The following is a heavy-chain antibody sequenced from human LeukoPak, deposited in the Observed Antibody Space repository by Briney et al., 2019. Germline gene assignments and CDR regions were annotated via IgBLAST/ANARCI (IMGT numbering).Heavy chain of an antibody. CDR1: GITVSSRY. CDR3: ATDQVATVGPFGA. J-gene: IGHJ5*02. Sequence: KSGGSLRLSCAASGITVSSRYMSWVRQAPGKGLEWVSVIYSGGSTYYADSVQGRFTISRDNSKNTLYLQMQSLRAEDTAVYFCATDQVATVGPFGAWGQGTLVTVSS. CDR2: IYSGGST. D-gene: IGHD3-16*01. V-gene: IGHV3-66*01.